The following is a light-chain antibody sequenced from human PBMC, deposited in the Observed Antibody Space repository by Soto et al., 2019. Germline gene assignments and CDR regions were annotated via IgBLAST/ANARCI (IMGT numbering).Light chain of an antibody. CDR1: QSVSNN. CDR2: GAS. CDR3: LQDYNYPRT. J-gene: IGKJ1*01. V-gene: IGKV3-15*01. Sequence: EIVMTQSPATLSMSPGERATLSCRASQSVSNNFAWYQQKPGQAPRLLIYGASTRATGVPARFSGSGSETEFTLTISSLQPEDFATYYCLQDYNYPRTFGQGTKVDIK.